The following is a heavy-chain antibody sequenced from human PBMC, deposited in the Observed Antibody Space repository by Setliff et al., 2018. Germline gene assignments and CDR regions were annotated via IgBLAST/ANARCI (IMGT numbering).Heavy chain of an antibody. Sequence: PSETLSLTCTVSGGSISSYYWSWIRQPAGKGLEWIGRIYTSGSTYYNPSLKSRVTISMDTSKNQFSLKLSSVTAADTAVYYCARENLSSGWYVGGYYYYYGMDVWGQGTTVTVSS. J-gene: IGHJ6*02. CDR3: ARENLSSGWYVGGYYYYYGMDV. CDR2: IYTSGST. D-gene: IGHD6-19*01. V-gene: IGHV4-4*07. CDR1: GGSISSYY.